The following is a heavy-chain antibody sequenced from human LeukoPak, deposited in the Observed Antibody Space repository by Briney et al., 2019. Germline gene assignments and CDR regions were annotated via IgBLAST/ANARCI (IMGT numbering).Heavy chain of an antibody. D-gene: IGHD3-10*01. CDR1: GASVTSGGFY. J-gene: IGHJ5*02. Sequence: SETLSLTCSVSGASVTSGGFYWAWLRQSPGKGLEWIATIYYTGSTYYDPSLKSRVTISIDTSKNQFSLNVRSVSAADTAVYYCPRHSGSGSLSRPFDPWGQGTLVTVTS. V-gene: IGHV4-39*01. CDR2: IYYTGST. CDR3: PRHSGSGSLSRPFDP.